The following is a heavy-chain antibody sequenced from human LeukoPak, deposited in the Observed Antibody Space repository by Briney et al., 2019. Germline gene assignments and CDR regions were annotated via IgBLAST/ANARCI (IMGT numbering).Heavy chain of an antibody. CDR3: ARNSEALGY. V-gene: IGHV4-39*01. J-gene: IGHJ4*02. CDR1: GGSISSSSYY. CDR2: IYYSGST. D-gene: IGHD1-26*01. Sequence: SETLSLTCTVSGGSISSSSYYWGWIRQPPGKGLEWIGSIYYSGSTYYNPSLKSRVTISVDTSKNQFSLKLSSVTAADTAVYYCARNSEALGYWGQGTLVTVSS.